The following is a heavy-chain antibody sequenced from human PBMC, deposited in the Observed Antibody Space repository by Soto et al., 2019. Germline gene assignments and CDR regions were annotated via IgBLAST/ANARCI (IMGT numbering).Heavy chain of an antibody. CDR3: ARDTPYSSSWYKYYGMDV. Sequence: QVQLVESGGGLVKPGGSLRLSCAASGFTFSDYYMSWIRQAPGKGLEWVSYISSSSSYTNYADSVKGRFTIFRDNAKNSLYLQMNSLRAEDTAVYYCARDTPYSSSWYKYYGMDVWGQGTTVTVSS. CDR2: ISSSSSYT. D-gene: IGHD6-13*01. J-gene: IGHJ6*02. V-gene: IGHV3-11*06. CDR1: GFTFSDYY.